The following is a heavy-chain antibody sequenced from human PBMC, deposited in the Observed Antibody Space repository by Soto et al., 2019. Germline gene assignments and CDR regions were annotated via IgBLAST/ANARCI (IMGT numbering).Heavy chain of an antibody. V-gene: IGHV1-18*04. CDR2: ISAYNGNT. D-gene: IGHD2-2*01. CDR3: ASGHCSSTSCYGYYYGMDV. CDR1: GYTFTSYG. Sequence: QVQLVQSGAEVKKPGASVKVSCKASGYTFTSYGISWVRQAPGQGLEWMGWISAYNGNTNYAQKFQGRVTITADESTSTAYMELSSLRSEDTAVYYCASGHCSSTSCYGYYYGMDVWGQGTTVTVSS. J-gene: IGHJ6*02.